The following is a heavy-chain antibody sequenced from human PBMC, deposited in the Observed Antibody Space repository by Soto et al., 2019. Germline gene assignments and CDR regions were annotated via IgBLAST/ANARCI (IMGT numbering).Heavy chain of an antibody. J-gene: IGHJ4*02. V-gene: IGHV4-39*01. CDR2: IYYSGST. Sequence: SETLSLTCTVSGGSISSSSYYWGRIRQPPGKGLEWIGSIYYSGSTYYNPSLKSRVTISVDTSKNQFSLKLSSVTAADTAVYYCARQRMGTYYYGSGSIHFDYWGQGTLVTVSS. CDR1: GGSISSSSYY. CDR3: ARQRMGTYYYGSGSIHFDY. D-gene: IGHD3-10*01.